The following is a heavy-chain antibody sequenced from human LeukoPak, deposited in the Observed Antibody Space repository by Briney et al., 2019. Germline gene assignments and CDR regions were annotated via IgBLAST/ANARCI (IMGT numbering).Heavy chain of an antibody. D-gene: IGHD3-3*01. CDR1: GYTLTELS. CDR2: FDPEDGET. CDR3: ATGYYDFWSGPPYYYYGMDV. J-gene: IGHJ6*02. V-gene: IGHV1-24*01. Sequence: ASVKVSCKVSGYTLTELSMHWMRQAPGKGLEWMGGFDPEDGETIYAQKFQGRVTMTEDTSTDTAYMELSSLRSEDTAVYYCATGYYDFWSGPPYYYYGMDVWGQGTTVTVSS.